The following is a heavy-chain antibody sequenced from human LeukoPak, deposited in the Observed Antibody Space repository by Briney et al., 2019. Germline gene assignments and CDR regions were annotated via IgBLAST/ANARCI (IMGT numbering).Heavy chain of an antibody. V-gene: IGHV3-48*03. Sequence: PGGSLRLSCAASGFTFSSYEMNWVRQAPGKGLEWVSYISSSGSTIYYADSVKGRFTISRDNAKNSLSLQMDSLRAEDTAVYYCVRDGGVSGYDLLDYWGRGTLVTVSS. J-gene: IGHJ4*02. CDR2: ISSSGSTI. CDR1: GFTFSSYE. D-gene: IGHD5-12*01. CDR3: VRDGGVSGYDLLDY.